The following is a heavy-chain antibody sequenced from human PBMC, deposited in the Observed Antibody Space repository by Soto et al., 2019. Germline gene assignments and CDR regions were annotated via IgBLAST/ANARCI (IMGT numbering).Heavy chain of an antibody. CDR2: ISGSGGST. V-gene: IGHV3-23*01. CDR3: AKDPGYSSSFLAEYFQH. CDR1: GFTFSSYA. Sequence: GGSLRLSCAASGFTFSSYAMSWVRQAPGKGLEWVSAISGSGGSTYYADSVKGRFTISRDNSKNTLYLQMNSLGAEDTAVYYCAKDPGYSSSFLAEYFQHWGQGTLVTVSS. J-gene: IGHJ1*01. D-gene: IGHD6-13*01.